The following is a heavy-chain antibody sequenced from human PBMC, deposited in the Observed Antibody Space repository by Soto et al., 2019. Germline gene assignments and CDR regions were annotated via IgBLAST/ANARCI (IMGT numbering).Heavy chain of an antibody. CDR2: IYYSGST. D-gene: IGHD3-10*01. CDR1: GGSISSSSYY. CDR3: ARQITMVRGVITDYYSYGMDV. J-gene: IGHJ6*02. Sequence: SETLSLTCTVSGGSISSSSYYWGWIRQPPGKGLEWIGSIYYSGSTYYNPSLKSRVTISVDTSKNQFSLKLSSVTAADTAVYYCARQITMVRGVITDYYSYGMDVWGQGTTATVSS. V-gene: IGHV4-39*01.